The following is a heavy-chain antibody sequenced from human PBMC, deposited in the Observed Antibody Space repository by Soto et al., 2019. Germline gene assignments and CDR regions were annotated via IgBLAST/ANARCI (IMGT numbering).Heavy chain of an antibody. CDR3: ANGRATYGLLTHDY. J-gene: IGHJ4*02. CDR2: TSSDGSIE. CDR1: GFTLSNHG. Sequence: PGGSLRLSCAASGFTLSNHGMQWVRQAPGKGLEWVAVTSSDGSIEHYADSVKGRFTISRDNSKNTLYLQMNSLRGEDTAMYYCANGRATYGLLTHDYWGQGTLVTVSS. V-gene: IGHV3-30*18. D-gene: IGHD3-10*01.